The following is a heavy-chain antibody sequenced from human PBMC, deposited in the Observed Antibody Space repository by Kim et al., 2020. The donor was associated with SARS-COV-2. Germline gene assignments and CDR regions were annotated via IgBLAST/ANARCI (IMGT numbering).Heavy chain of an antibody. Sequence: KGRLTISRENAKNSLYLQRNSLRAEDTAVYYCARAVGITMVRGVGGMDVWGQGTTVTVSS. CDR3: ARAVGITMVRGVGGMDV. V-gene: IGHV3-11*06. D-gene: IGHD3-10*01. J-gene: IGHJ6*02.